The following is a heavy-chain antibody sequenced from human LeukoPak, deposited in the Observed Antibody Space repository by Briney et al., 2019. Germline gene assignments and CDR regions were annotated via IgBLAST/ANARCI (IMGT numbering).Heavy chain of an antibody. CDR2: IGDKGVDT. V-gene: IGHV3-23*01. CDR3: AKTPYSGSYSTFDY. D-gene: IGHD1-26*01. J-gene: IGHJ4*02. Sequence: GGSLRLSCAASGFTFNNYAMSWVRQAPGKGLEWVAAIGDKGVDTKYADSVKGRFTISRDNSKNTLYLQMNSLRAEDTAVYYCAKTPYSGSYSTFDYWGQGTLVTVSS. CDR1: GFTFNNYA.